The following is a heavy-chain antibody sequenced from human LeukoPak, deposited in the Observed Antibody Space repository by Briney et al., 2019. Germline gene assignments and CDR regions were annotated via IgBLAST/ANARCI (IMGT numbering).Heavy chain of an antibody. V-gene: IGHV3-23*01. CDR1: GFTFSSYA. Sequence: GGSLRLSCAAPGFTFSSYAMSWVRQAPGKGLEWVSAISGSGGSTYYADSVKGRFTISRDNSKHTLYLQMTSLRAEDTAVYYCAKAGTMVRGVIFRFDYWGQGTLVTVSS. J-gene: IGHJ4*02. D-gene: IGHD3-10*01. CDR2: ISGSGGST. CDR3: AKAGTMVRGVIFRFDY.